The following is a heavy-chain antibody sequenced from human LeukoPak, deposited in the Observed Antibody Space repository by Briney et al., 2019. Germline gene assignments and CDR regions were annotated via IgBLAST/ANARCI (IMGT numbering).Heavy chain of an antibody. CDR1: GYSISSGYY. D-gene: IGHD3-10*01. J-gene: IGHJ4*02. CDR3: ARGGAPLLGSDY. Sequence: PSETLSLTCTVSGYSISSGYYWGWIRQPPGKGLEWIGSIYHSGSTNYNPSLKSRVTISVDTSKNQFSLKLSSVTAADAAVYYCARGGAPLLGSDYWGQGTLVTVSS. V-gene: IGHV4-38-2*02. CDR2: IYHSGST.